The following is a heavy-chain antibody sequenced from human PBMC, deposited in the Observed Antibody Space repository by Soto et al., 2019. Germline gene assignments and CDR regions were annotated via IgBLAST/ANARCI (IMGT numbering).Heavy chain of an antibody. CDR1: GYKFTTYG. CDR3: AIVGRLCIGVFCSSSPYYAMGI. CDR2: TSTTNGNT. D-gene: IGHD2-21*02. J-gene: IGHJ6*01. V-gene: IGHV1-18*01. Sequence: QAQLVQSGAEVKKPGASLNISCKASGYKFTTYGITWVRQAPGQGLEWRGWTSTTNGNTNYAPKLQGRATMTVAPSASSASLGLSMLTSVDTATYCCAIVGRLCIGVFCSSSPYYAMGIWGQ.